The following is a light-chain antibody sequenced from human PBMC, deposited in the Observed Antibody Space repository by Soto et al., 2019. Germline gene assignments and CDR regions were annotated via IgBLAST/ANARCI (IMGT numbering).Light chain of an antibody. CDR3: CSFAGSYSYV. V-gene: IGLV2-14*01. Sequence: QSALAQPAFVSGSPGQSITISCTGTSSDVGGYNYVPWYQHPPGKAPKLMISEVSNRPSGVSNRFSGSKSGNTASLTISGLQAEDEADYSCCSFAGSYSYVFGTGTKVTVL. J-gene: IGLJ1*01. CDR1: SSDVGGYNY. CDR2: EVS.